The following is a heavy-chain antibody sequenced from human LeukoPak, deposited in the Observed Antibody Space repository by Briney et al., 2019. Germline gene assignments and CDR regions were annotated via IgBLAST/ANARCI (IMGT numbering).Heavy chain of an antibody. Sequence: GGSLRLSCAASGFTFDDYAMHWVRQAPGKGLEGVSGISWNSGSIVYADSVKGGFTISRENAKNSLYLQMNSLRAEDTALYYCAKDLAGYCSGGSCYYPDYWGQGTLVTVSS. D-gene: IGHD2-15*01. CDR1: GFTFDDYA. CDR3: AKDLAGYCSGGSCYYPDY. CDR2: ISWNSGSI. V-gene: IGHV3-9*01. J-gene: IGHJ4*02.